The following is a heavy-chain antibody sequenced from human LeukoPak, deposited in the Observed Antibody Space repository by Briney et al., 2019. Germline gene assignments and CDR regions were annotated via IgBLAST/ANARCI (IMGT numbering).Heavy chain of an antibody. Sequence: GGSLRLSCAASGFTFSDYYMSWIRQAPGKGLEWVSYVSSGSSTIYYADSVKGRFTVSRDNGKRSLYLHMNSLRAEDTAVYYCAELGITMIGGVWGKGTTVTISS. V-gene: IGHV3-11*04. CDR3: AELGITMIGGV. CDR2: VSSGSSTI. D-gene: IGHD3-10*02. J-gene: IGHJ6*04. CDR1: GFTFSDYY.